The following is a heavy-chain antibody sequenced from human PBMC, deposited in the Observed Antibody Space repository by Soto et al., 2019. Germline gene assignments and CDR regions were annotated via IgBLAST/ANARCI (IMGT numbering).Heavy chain of an antibody. V-gene: IGHV1-18*01. J-gene: IGHJ5*02. CDR2: ISAYNGNT. D-gene: IGHD3-22*01. CDR3: ARVNGTYYYDSSGYSDTNNWFDP. Sequence: ASVKVSCKASGYTFTSYGISWVRQAPGQGLEWMGWISAYNGNTNYAQKLQGRVTMTTDTSTSTAYMELRSLRSDDTAVYYCARVNGTYYYDSSGYSDTNNWFDPWGQGTLVTVS. CDR1: GYTFTSYG.